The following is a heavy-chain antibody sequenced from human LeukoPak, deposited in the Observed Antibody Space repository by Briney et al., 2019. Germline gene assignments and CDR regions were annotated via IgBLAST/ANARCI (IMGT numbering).Heavy chain of an antibody. CDR3: ARHESGYYYYMDV. CDR2: IYPGDSDT. V-gene: IGHV5-51*01. Sequence: GESLKISCKGSGYSLTSYWIGWVRQMPGKGLEWMGIIYPGDSDTRYSPSFQGQVTISADKSISTAYLQWSSLKASDTAMYYCARHESGYYYYMDVWGKGTTVTISS. CDR1: GYSLTSYW. J-gene: IGHJ6*03.